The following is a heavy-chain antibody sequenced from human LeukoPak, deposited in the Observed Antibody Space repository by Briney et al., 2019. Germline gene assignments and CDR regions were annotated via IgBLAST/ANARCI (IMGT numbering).Heavy chain of an antibody. J-gene: IGHJ5*02. D-gene: IGHD3-10*01. CDR1: GFTFSDYY. V-gene: IGHV3-11*01. CDR3: ARDSQTHYNDSWFDP. CDR2: ISGSNSNI. Sequence: GGSLRLSCAASGFTFSDYYMSWIRQAPGKGLEWVSYISGSNSNIQYADSVKGRFTISRDNAKNALYLQMNSLRVEDTAVYYCARDSQTHYNDSWFDPWGQGTLVTVSS.